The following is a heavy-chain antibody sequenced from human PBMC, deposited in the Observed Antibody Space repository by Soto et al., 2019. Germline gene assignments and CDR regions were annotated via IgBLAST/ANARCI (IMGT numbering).Heavy chain of an antibody. V-gene: IGHV3-30-3*01. D-gene: IGHD3-22*01. J-gene: IGHJ2*01. Sequence: QVQLVESGGGVVQPGRSLRLSCAASGFTFSSYAMHWVRQAPGKGLEWVAVISYDGSNKYYADSVKGRFTISRDNSKNTLYLQMNSLRAEDTAVYYCARVASRLVVVMTHPGYFDLWGRGTLVTVSS. CDR2: ISYDGSNK. CDR3: ARVASRLVVVMTHPGYFDL. CDR1: GFTFSSYA.